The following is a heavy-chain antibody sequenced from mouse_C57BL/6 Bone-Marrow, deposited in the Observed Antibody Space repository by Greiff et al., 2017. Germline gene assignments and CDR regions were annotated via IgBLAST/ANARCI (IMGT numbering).Heavy chain of an antibody. CDR2: IYPRSGNT. Sequence: VKLMESGAELARPGASVKLSCKASGYTFTSYGISWVKQRTGQGLEWIGEIYPRSGNTYYNEKFKGKDTLTADKSSSTAYMELRSLTSEDSAVYFCARDRLPDYYAMDYWGQGTSVTVSS. CDR1: GYTFTSYG. J-gene: IGHJ4*01. CDR3: ARDRLPDYYAMDY. V-gene: IGHV1-81*01. D-gene: IGHD3-2*02.